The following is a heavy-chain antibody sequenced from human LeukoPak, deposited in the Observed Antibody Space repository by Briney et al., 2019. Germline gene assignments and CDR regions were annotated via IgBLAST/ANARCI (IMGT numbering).Heavy chain of an antibody. V-gene: IGHV3-43*01. D-gene: IGHD6-19*01. CDR2: ISWDGGST. CDR3: AKDKVAGLGGYFDY. J-gene: IGHJ4*02. Sequence: GGSLRLSCAASGFTFDDYTMHWVRQAPGKGLEWVSLISWDGGSTYYADSVKGRFTISRDSSKNSLYLQMNSLRTEDTALYYCAKDKVAGLGGYFDYWGQGTLVTVSS. CDR1: GFTFDDYT.